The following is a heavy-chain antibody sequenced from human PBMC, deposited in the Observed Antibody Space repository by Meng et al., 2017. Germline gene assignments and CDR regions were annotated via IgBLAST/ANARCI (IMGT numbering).Heavy chain of an antibody. CDR3: ARDVGGDYETLFDY. CDR1: GWSVGRGNYD. CDR2: IVYSWST. J-gene: IGHJ4*02. D-gene: IGHD4-17*01. Sequence: QLHGAGPALVRPSETPSLTCSVSGWSVGRGNYDWSWIRQPPGKGLEWIGYIVYSWSTPSNPSLKTRVTISVDTSKNQFSLKLTSVTAADTAVYFCARDVGGDYETLFDYWGQGTLVTVSS. V-gene: IGHV4-61*01.